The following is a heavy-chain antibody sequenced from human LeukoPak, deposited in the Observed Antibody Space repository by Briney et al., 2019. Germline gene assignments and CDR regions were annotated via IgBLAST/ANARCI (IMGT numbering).Heavy chain of an antibody. V-gene: IGHV3-74*01. CDR2: INSDGSST. CDR1: GFTFNNYW. Sequence: GGSLRLSCATSGFTFNNYWMSWVRQAPGKGLVWVSRINSDGSSTSYADSVKGRFTISRDNAKNTLYLQMNSLRAEDTAVYYCARALWVPAAIGYWGQGTLVTVSS. D-gene: IGHD2-2*02. CDR3: ARALWVPAAIGY. J-gene: IGHJ4*02.